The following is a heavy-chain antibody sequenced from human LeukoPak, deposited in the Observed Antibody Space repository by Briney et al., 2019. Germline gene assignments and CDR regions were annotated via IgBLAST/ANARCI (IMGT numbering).Heavy chain of an antibody. V-gene: IGHV3-48*03. CDR1: GFTFSNE. D-gene: IGHD6-13*01. CDR2: ISSSGSTI. CDR3: AKDGLWIAAGGYYFDY. J-gene: IGHJ4*02. Sequence: GGSLRLSCAASGFTFSNEMNWVRQAPGKGLEWVSYISSSGSTIYYADSVKGRFTISRDNAKNSLYLQMNSLRAEDTAVYYCAKDGLWIAAGGYYFDYWGQGTLVTVSS.